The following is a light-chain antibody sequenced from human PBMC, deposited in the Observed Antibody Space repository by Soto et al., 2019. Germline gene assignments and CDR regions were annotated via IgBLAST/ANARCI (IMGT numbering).Light chain of an antibody. CDR2: AAS. V-gene: IGKV3-15*01. Sequence: EIVMTQSPATLSVSPGERATLSCRASQSVTGRLAWYQQRRGQAPRLLIYAASTRATGIPARFSGSGSGTDFTLTISRLEPEDFAVYHCQQYGSSITLGQGTRLEIK. J-gene: IGKJ5*01. CDR1: QSVTGR. CDR3: QQYGSSIT.